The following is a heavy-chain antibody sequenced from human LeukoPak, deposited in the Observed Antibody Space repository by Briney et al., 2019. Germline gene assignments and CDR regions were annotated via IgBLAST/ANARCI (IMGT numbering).Heavy chain of an antibody. CDR3: ARGARGSGTASDY. CDR2: IKQDGSEK. D-gene: IGHD3-10*01. V-gene: IGHV3-7*01. CDR1: GFTFSSYW. J-gene: IGHJ4*02. Sequence: GGSLRLSCAASGFTFSSYWMSWVRQAPGKGLEWVANIKQDGSEKYYVDSVKGRFTISRDNAKNTLHPQMNSLRAEDTAVYYCARGARGSGTASDYWGQGTLVTVSS.